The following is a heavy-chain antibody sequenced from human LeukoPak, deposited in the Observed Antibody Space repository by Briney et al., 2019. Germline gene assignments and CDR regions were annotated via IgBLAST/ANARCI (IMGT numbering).Heavy chain of an antibody. D-gene: IGHD6-13*01. CDR3: ARARAAAGDAFDI. CDR2: IYASGNT. V-gene: IGHV4-61*02. CDR1: GASINSGSYY. Sequence: SQTLSLTCTVSGASINSGSYYWTWIRQPAGKGLEWIGRIYASGNTDYSPSLKSRLTISLDTSKNQFSLRLSSVTAADTAVYYCARARAAAGDAFDIWGQGTMVTVSS. J-gene: IGHJ3*02.